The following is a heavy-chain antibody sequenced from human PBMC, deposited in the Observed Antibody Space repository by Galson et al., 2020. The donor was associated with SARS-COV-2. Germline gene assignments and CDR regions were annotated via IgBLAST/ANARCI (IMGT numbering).Heavy chain of an antibody. V-gene: IGHV4-61*02. D-gene: IGHD3-3*01. CDR2: IYTSGNT. J-gene: IGHJ6*02. Sequence: SETLYLTCTVSGASLRSGRYHWSWIRQPAGKGPESIGRIYTSGNTNYNPSLKSRVTISLDTSKNQFSLRLRSVTAADTAVYYCARGEFLEFYYYGMDVWGQGTTVTVSS. CDR3: ARGEFLEFYYYGMDV. CDR1: GASLRSGRYH.